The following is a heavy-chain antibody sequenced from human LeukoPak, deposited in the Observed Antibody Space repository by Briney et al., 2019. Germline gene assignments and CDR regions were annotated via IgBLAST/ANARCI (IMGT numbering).Heavy chain of an antibody. Sequence: PSETLSLTCTVSGGSISSGSYYWSWIRQPAGKGLEWIGRIYTSGSTNYNPSLKSRVTISVDTSKNQFSLKLSSVTAADTAVYYCARDKCSSTSCPDAFDIWGQGTMVTVSS. CDR1: GGSISSGSYY. CDR2: IYTSGST. D-gene: IGHD2-2*01. V-gene: IGHV4-61*02. CDR3: ARDKCSSTSCPDAFDI. J-gene: IGHJ3*02.